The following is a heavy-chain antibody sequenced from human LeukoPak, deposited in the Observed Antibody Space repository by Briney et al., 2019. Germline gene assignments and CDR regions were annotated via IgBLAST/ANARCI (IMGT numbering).Heavy chain of an antibody. CDR2: ISSSGSTI. CDR3: AKLNWNDVGDY. CDR1: GFTFSSYE. J-gene: IGHJ4*02. D-gene: IGHD1-1*01. Sequence: PGGSLRLSCAASGFTFSSYEMNWVRQAPGKGLEWVSYISSSGSTIYYADSVKGRFTISRDNAKNSLYLQMNSLRAEDTAVYYCAKLNWNDVGDYWGQGTLVTVSS. V-gene: IGHV3-48*03.